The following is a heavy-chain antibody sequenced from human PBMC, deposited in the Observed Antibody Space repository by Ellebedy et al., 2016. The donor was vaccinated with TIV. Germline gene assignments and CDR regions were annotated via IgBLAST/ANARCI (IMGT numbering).Heavy chain of an antibody. D-gene: IGHD6-19*01. J-gene: IGHJ4*02. Sequence: SETLSLTXTVSGDSISSYYWYWLRQPPGKGLDWIGYIYSSGTTDYNPSLKSRVSISVDTSKDQFSLRLNSVTAADTAVYYCAGHEAGYFDYWGQGTLVTVTS. CDR3: AGHEAGYFDY. CDR2: IYSSGTT. CDR1: GDSISSYY. V-gene: IGHV4-59*08.